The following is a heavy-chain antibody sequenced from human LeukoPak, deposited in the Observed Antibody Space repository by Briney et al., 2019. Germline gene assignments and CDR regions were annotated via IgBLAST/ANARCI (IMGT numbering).Heavy chain of an antibody. D-gene: IGHD2-2*01. V-gene: IGHV4-59*01. CDR1: GGSLSSYY. Sequence: SETLSLTCTVSGGSLSSYYWSWIRQPPGKGLEWIGYIYYSGSTNYNPSLTSRVTISVDTSKNQFSLKLSSVTAADTAVYYCARDRVVVVPAAWPGRSNYYYYGMDVWGKGTTVTVSS. CDR2: IYYSGST. CDR3: ARDRVVVVPAAWPGRSNYYYYGMDV. J-gene: IGHJ6*04.